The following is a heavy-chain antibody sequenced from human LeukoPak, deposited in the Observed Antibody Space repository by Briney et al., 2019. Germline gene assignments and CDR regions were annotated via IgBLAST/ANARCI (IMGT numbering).Heavy chain of an antibody. V-gene: IGHV1-24*01. J-gene: IGHJ3*02. D-gene: IGHD5-18*01. CDR3: ARDGDTALTPRESGDI. CDR1: GYTLTELS. CDR2: FDPEDGET. Sequence: ASVKVSCKVSGYTLTELSMHWVRQAPGKGLEWMGGFDPEDGETIYAQKFQGRVTMTEDTSTDTAYMELSSLRSEDTAVYYCARDGDTALTPRESGDIWGQGTMVTVSS.